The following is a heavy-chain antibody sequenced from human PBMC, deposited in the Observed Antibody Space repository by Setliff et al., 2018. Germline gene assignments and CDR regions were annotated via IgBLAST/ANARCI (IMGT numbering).Heavy chain of an antibody. Sequence: SETLSLTCTVSGGGSINNYYWSWVRQSPGKGLEWIGFVHFGGDTNYNPSLKSRVTMSADTSNNQFSLSLRSVTAADTAVYFCARQPGSGAYYNPRPYYFDYWGQGTLVTVSS. V-gene: IGHV4-59*08. J-gene: IGHJ4*02. CDR2: VHFGGDT. CDR3: ARQPGSGAYYNPRPYYFDY. CDR1: GGGSINNYY. D-gene: IGHD3-10*01.